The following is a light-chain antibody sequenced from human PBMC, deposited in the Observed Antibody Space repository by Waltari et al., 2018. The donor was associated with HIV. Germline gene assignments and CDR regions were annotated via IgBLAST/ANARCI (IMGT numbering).Light chain of an antibody. CDR3: QQSYSTPCA. Sequence: DIQMTQSPSSLSASVGDTVTIICRASENIGDYLNWYHHKSGAAPKLLIYGASSLQSAVPSRFSGSGFGTHFSLTINSLQADDFGTYYCQQSYSTPCAFGQGTNLEIK. J-gene: IGKJ2*02. CDR2: GAS. V-gene: IGKV1-39*01. CDR1: ENIGDY.